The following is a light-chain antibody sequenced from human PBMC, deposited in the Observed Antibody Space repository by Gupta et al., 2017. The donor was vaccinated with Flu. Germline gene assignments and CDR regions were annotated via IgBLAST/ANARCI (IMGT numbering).Light chain of an antibody. CDR3: QSYDSSLRDV. CDR2: GNS. Sequence: QSVLTQPPSVSGAPGQRVTISCTGSSSNIGAGYDVHWYQQRPGTAPKLLIYGNSTRPSGVPDRFSGSKSGTSASLAITGLQAEDEADYYCQSYDSSLRDVFGTGTKVTVL. CDR1: SSNIGAGYD. V-gene: IGLV1-40*01. J-gene: IGLJ1*01.